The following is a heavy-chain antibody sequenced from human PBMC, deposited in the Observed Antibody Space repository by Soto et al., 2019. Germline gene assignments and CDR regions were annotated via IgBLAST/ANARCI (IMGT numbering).Heavy chain of an antibody. V-gene: IGHV4-61*01. J-gene: IGHJ4*02. Sequence: SETLSLTCTVSGGSVSSASYYWSLLRQPPGKGLEWIGFIFYSGSTNYNPSLKSRVTISVDTSKNQFSLNLTSVTAADTAVYYGARDQGSYYDSSGYYRTPFDDWGQGTPVTVSS. D-gene: IGHD3-22*01. CDR1: GGSVSSASYY. CDR2: IFYSGST. CDR3: ARDQGSYYDSSGYYRTPFDD.